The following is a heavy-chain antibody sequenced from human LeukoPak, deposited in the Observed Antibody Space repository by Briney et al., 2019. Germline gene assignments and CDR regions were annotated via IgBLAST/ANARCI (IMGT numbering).Heavy chain of an antibody. CDR2: INGIGGST. V-gene: IGHV3-23*01. D-gene: IGHD3-10*01. CDR3: ARGGYYGSGSYFGY. CDR1: GFTFSSYA. J-gene: IGHJ4*02. Sequence: GGSLRLSCAASGFTFSSYAMSWVRQAPGKGLEWVSAINGIGGSTYYADSVKGRFTISRDNSKNTLYPQMNSLRAEDTAVYYCARGGYYGSGSYFGYWGQGTLVTVSS.